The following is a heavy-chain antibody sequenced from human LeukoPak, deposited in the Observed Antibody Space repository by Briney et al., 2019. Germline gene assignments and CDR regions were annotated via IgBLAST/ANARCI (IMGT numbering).Heavy chain of an antibody. D-gene: IGHD6-19*01. Sequence: GGSLRLSCAVSGFTFSSYWMAWVRQAPGEGLEWVAHIKQDGGVTEYVDSLKGRFTISRDNAKNSMFLQMNSLRAEDTAVYYCARWRSVQPEFDHWGQGTLVTVSS. CDR2: IKQDGGVT. CDR1: GFTFSSYW. V-gene: IGHV3-7*01. CDR3: ARWRSVQPEFDH. J-gene: IGHJ4*02.